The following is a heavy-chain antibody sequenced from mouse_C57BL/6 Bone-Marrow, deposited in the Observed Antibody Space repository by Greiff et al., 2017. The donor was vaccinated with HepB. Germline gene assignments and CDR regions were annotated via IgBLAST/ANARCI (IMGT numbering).Heavy chain of an antibody. CDR3: TRSGYYIYYYAMDY. V-gene: IGHV1-15*01. D-gene: IGHD2-3*01. CDR1: GYTFTDYE. Sequence: QLQQSGAELVRPGASVTLSCKASGYTFTDYEMHWVKQTPVHGLEWIGAIDPETGGTAYNQKFKGKAILTADKSSSTAYMELRSLTSEDSAVYYCTRSGYYIYYYAMDYWGQGTSVTVSS. CDR2: IDPETGGT. J-gene: IGHJ4*01.